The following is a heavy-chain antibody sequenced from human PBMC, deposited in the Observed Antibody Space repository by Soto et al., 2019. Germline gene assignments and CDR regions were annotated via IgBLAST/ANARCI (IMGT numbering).Heavy chain of an antibody. D-gene: IGHD6-19*01. CDR2: ISAYNGNT. Sequence: ASVKVSCKASGYTFTSYGISWVRQAPGQGLEWMGWISAYNGNTNYAQKLQGRVTMTTDTSTSTACMELRSLRSDDTAVYYCASSVAGTHDYYYYYGMDVWGQGTTVTVSS. CDR3: ASSVAGTHDYYYYYGMDV. J-gene: IGHJ6*02. CDR1: GYTFTSYG. V-gene: IGHV1-18*01.